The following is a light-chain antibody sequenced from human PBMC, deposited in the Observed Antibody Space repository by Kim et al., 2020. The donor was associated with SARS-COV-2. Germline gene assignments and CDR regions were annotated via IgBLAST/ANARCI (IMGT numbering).Light chain of an antibody. CDR1: TMDVGGYNY. J-gene: IGLJ2*01. CDR2: AVS. Sequence: GQSVTISSTETTMDVGGYNYVSCYQQHPGKAPKLMIYAVSKRPSGVPDRFSGSKSGNTASLTVSGLQAEDEADYYCSSYAGSNNVVFGGGTQLTVL. CDR3: SSYAGSNNVV. V-gene: IGLV2-8*01.